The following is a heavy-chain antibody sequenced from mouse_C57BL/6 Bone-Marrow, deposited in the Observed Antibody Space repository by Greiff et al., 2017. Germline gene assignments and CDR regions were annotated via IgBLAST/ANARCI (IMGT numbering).Heavy chain of an antibody. CDR1: GFNIKDDY. J-gene: IGHJ4*01. CDR3: TTDYGSRHYAMDY. D-gene: IGHD1-1*01. Sequence: VQLQQSGAELVRPGASVKLSCTASGFNIKDDYMHWVKQRPEQGLEWIGWIDPENGDTESASKFQGKATITADTSSNTAYLQLSSLTSEDTAVYYCTTDYGSRHYAMDYWGQGTSVTVSS. CDR2: IDPENGDT. V-gene: IGHV14-4*01.